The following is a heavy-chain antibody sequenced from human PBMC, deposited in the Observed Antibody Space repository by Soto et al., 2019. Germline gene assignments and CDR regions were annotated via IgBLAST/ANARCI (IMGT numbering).Heavy chain of an antibody. CDR3: ARTLYGDNVDY. J-gene: IGHJ4*02. D-gene: IGHD4-17*01. CDR2: MNPNSGNT. V-gene: IGHV1-8*01. Sequence: QVQLVQSGAEVKKPGASVKVSCKASGYTFTSYDINWVRQATGQGLEWMGWMNPNSGNTGYAQKFRVSVTMPRNTSISTAYMELSSLRSGDTAVYYCARTLYGDNVDYWGQGTLVTVSS. CDR1: GYTFTSYD.